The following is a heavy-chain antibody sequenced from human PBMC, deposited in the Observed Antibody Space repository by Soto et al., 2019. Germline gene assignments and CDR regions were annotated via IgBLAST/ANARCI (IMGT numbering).Heavy chain of an antibody. Sequence: QVQQLESGPGLVKPWDTLSLTCTVSGAYVSDFSWSWIRQPAGKGLEWIGRITVNGITQYTPSFRSRVTMSMDTSRNQFSLNLPSSTAADTALSYGARESGENWNYAAHWGQGTLVTVSS. CDR3: ARESGENWNYAAH. CDR1: GAYVSDFS. V-gene: IGHV4-4*07. CDR2: ITVNGIT. D-gene: IGHD1-7*01. J-gene: IGHJ1*01.